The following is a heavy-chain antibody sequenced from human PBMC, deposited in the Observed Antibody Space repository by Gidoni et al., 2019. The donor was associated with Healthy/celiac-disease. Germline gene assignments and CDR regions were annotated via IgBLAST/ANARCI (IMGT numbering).Heavy chain of an antibody. V-gene: IGHV4-34*01. J-gene: IGHJ4*02. Sequence: NPSLKSRVTISVDTSKNQFSLKLSSVTAADTAVYYCAGARGSGSYPVDYWGQGTLVTVSS. CDR3: AGARGSGSYPVDY. D-gene: IGHD3-10*01.